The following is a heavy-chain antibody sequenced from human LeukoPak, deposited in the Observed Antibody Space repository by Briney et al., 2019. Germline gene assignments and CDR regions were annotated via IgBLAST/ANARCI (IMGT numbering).Heavy chain of an antibody. V-gene: IGHV4-4*02. CDR3: ARDSTYHDFWSGYSHNWFDP. J-gene: IGHJ5*02. D-gene: IGHD3-3*01. CDR1: GDSISSSNW. CDR2: IYHSGST. Sequence: SGTLSLTCAVSGDSISSSNWWSWVRQPPGKGLEWIGEIYHSGSTNYNPSLKSRVTISVDTSKNQFSLKLSSVTAADTAVYYCARDSTYHDFWSGYSHNWFDPWGQGTLVTVSS.